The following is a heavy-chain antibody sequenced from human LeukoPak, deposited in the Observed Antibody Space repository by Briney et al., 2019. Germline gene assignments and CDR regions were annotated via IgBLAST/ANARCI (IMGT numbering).Heavy chain of an antibody. Sequence: GGSLRLSCAASGFSFSSYGMHWVRQAPGKGLEWGAMIPYDGSTKYYADSVKGRFTISRDNSKNTLYLQMSSLRNEDTAVYYCAKYSSSSNTYYGMDIWGQGTTVTVSS. J-gene: IGHJ6*02. CDR1: GFSFSSYG. D-gene: IGHD6-6*01. CDR3: AKYSSSSNTYYGMDI. CDR2: IPYDGSTK. V-gene: IGHV3-30*18.